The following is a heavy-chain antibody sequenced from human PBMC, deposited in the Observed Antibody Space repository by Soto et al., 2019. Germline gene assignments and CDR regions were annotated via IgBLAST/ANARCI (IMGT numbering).Heavy chain of an antibody. CDR2: ISGNGYSA. J-gene: IGHJ4*02. CDR3: AKDRKQLWSDFDY. V-gene: IGHV3-23*01. D-gene: IGHD1-1*01. CDR1: GFTFDGYA. Sequence: GGSLRLSCEASGFTFDGYAMTWVRQSPGKGLEWVSSISGNGYSAYYADSVKGRFTISRDKSKNTVSLQMDSLRAEDTAVYYCAKDRKQLWSDFDYWGQGTLVTVSS.